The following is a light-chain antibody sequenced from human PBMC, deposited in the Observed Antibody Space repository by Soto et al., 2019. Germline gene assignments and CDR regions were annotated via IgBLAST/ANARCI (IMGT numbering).Light chain of an antibody. CDR1: SSNIGSNH. J-gene: IGLJ3*02. Sequence: QSVLTQPPSASGTPGQRVTISCSGSSSNIGSNHVYWYQQFPGTAPKLLMYRNNNRPSGVPDRFSGSKSGTSASLAISGLRSEDEADYYCAAWDDSLSGPVFGGGTKLTVL. CDR2: RNN. CDR3: AAWDDSLSGPV. V-gene: IGLV1-47*01.